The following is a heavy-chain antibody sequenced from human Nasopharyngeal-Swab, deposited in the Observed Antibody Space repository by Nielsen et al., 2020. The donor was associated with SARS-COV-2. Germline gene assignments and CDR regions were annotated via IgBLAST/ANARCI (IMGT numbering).Heavy chain of an antibody. D-gene: IGHD5-18*01. V-gene: IGHV1-69*04. CDR1: VGTFRSYA. J-gene: IGHJ2*01. Sequence: SVKVSCKACVGTFRSYAISWVRQPPGQGLEWMGRIIPILGIANYAQKFQGRVTNTADKSTSTAYMELSSLRSEDTAVYYCSRGDSYGASWYFDLWGRGTLVTVSS. CDR2: IIPILGIA. CDR3: SRGDSYGASWYFDL.